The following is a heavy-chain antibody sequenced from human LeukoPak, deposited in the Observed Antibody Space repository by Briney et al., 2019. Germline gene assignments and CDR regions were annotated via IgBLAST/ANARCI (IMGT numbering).Heavy chain of an antibody. Sequence: PSETLSLTCTVSGASISSYYWSWIRQPPGKGLEWIGYIFYSGSTNYNPSLKSRVTISVDTSKNQFSLKLSSATAADTAVYYCASDYGDYVGGYFQHWGQGTLVTVSS. CDR2: IFYSGST. CDR3: ASDYGDYVGGYFQH. J-gene: IGHJ1*01. V-gene: IGHV4-59*01. D-gene: IGHD4-17*01. CDR1: GASISSYY.